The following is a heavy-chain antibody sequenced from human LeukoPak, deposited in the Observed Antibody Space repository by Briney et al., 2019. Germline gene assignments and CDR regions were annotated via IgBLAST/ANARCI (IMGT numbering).Heavy chain of an antibody. Sequence: GESLRLSCAASGFAFSSHAMTWVRQAPGKGLEWVSSISGSAEKTYYADSVKGRFTISRDSSQKILNPQMKNLRVEDTAIYYCARGLTYDFWSGDALDVWGQGTMVTVSS. V-gene: IGHV3-23*01. CDR1: GFAFSSHA. CDR3: ARGLTYDFWSGDALDV. J-gene: IGHJ3*01. CDR2: ISGSAEKT. D-gene: IGHD3-3*01.